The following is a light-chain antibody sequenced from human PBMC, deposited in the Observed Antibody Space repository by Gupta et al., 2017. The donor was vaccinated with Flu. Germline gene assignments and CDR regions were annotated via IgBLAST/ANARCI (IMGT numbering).Light chain of an antibody. V-gene: IGKV2-28*01. CDR1: QSLLHSNGYNY. J-gene: IGKJ2*01. CDR3: MQALQTPL. CDR2: LGS. Sequence: DIVMTQSPLSLPVTPGEPASISCRSSQSLLHSNGYNYLDWYLQKPGQSPQLLIYLGSNRASGVPDRFSGSVSGTDFTLKISRVEAEDVGVYYCMQALQTPLFGQGTKLEIK.